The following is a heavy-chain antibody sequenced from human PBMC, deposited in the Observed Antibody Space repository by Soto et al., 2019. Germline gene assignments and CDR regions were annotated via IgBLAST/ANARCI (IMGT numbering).Heavy chain of an antibody. CDR2: INHSGST. Sequence: QVQLQQWGAGLLKPSETLSLTCAVYGGSFSGYYWSWIRQPPGKGLEWIGEINHSGSTNYNPSLKRRIXISVDTSKNQFSLKLSSVTAADTAVYYCARVTGRYYYGMDVWGQGTTVTVSS. J-gene: IGHJ6*02. CDR3: ARVTGRYYYGMDV. CDR1: GGSFSGYY. V-gene: IGHV4-34*01.